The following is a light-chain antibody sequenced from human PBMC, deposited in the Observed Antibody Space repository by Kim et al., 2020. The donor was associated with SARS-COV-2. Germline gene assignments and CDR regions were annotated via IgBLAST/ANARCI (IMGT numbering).Light chain of an antibody. Sequence: VCRGESATLSCRASQSVSSSLASNQKRPGQPPSRLIHGAPTRATRSPVRSRGSGSGPEFPLTLSRLQSVDNAVYYCQQYNNWREYSFGQETKRDI. CDR3: QQYNNWREYS. V-gene: IGKV3D-15*01. J-gene: IGKJ2*03. CDR1: QSVSSS. CDR2: GAP.